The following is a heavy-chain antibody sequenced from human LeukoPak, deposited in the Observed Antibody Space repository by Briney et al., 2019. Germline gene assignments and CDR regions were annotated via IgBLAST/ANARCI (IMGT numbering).Heavy chain of an antibody. V-gene: IGHV1-8*03. J-gene: IGHJ4*02. D-gene: IGHD3-10*01. CDR1: GYTFTSYD. Sequence: ASVKVSCKASGYTFTSYDINWVRQATGQGLEWMGWMNPNSGNTGYAQKFQGRVTITRNTSISTAYMELSSLRSEDTAVYYCARYGMVRGVIAFDYWGQGTLVTVSS. CDR2: MNPNSGNT. CDR3: ARYGMVRGVIAFDY.